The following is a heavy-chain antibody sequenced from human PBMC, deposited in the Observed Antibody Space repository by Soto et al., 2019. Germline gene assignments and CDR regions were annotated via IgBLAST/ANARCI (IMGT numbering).Heavy chain of an antibody. J-gene: IGHJ3*02. CDR1: GDSMSRGDYY. V-gene: IGHV4-30-4*01. Sequence: QVQLQESGPGLVKPSQTLSLSCTVSGDSMSRGDYYWSWIRLPPGKCLEWIGFVYHTGSTYYSPSLKGRVDISVDTSKNQFSLKLNSVTAADTAVYYCARDPLYDYGDLSHVFDMWGQGTMVTVSS. CDR2: VYHTGST. CDR3: ARDPLYDYGDLSHVFDM. D-gene: IGHD4-17*01.